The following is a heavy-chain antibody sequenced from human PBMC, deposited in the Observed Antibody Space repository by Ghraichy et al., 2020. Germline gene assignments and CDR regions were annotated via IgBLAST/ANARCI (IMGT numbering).Heavy chain of an antibody. J-gene: IGHJ4*02. CDR3: ARLREYSSSSCLFDY. Sequence: SETLSLTCTVSGGSISSYYWSWIRQPPGKGLEWIGYIYYSGSTNYNPSLKSRVTISVDTSKNQFSLKLSSVTAADTAVYYCARLREYSSSSCLFDYWGQGTLVTVSS. V-gene: IGHV4-59*08. CDR2: IYYSGST. CDR1: GGSISSYY. D-gene: IGHD6-6*01.